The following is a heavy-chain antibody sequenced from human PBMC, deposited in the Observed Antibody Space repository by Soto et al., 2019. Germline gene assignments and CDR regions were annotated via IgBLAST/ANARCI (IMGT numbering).Heavy chain of an antibody. CDR2: IYYSGST. D-gene: IGHD5-12*01. CDR1: GGSISSGGYY. CDR3: ARNRDGYNQYYFDY. V-gene: IGHV4-31*03. J-gene: IGHJ4*02. Sequence: QVQLQESGPGLVKPSQTLSLTCTVSGGSISSGGYYWSWIHQHPGEGLEWIGYIYYSGSTYYNPSLKSRVAISVDTSKNQLSLKLSSVTAADTAIYYCARNRDGYNQYYFDYWGQGTLVTVSS.